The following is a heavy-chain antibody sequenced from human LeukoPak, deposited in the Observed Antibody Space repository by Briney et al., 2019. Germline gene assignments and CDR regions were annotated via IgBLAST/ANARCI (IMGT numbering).Heavy chain of an antibody. Sequence: SVKVSCKASGGTFSSYPFTWVRQAPGQGLEWMGEITPIFGAANYAQTFQGRVTITADESTSTVFMELSSLRSDDTAFYYCARNSRVASTSGLNYWGQGTLVTVTS. J-gene: IGHJ4*02. V-gene: IGHV1-69*13. CDR2: ITPIFGAA. CDR1: GGTFSSYP. CDR3: ARNSRVASTSGLNY. D-gene: IGHD4-23*01.